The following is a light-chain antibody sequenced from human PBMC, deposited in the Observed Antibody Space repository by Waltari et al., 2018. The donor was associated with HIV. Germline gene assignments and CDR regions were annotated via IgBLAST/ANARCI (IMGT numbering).Light chain of an antibody. CDR2: GAS. V-gene: IGKV1-17*01. CDR3: LQHNSYPWT. Sequence: DIQMTQSPSSLSASVGYRVTITCRTSKGIRTDLGWYQQKPGKAPKRLIHGASTLQSGVPSRFSGSGFGTEFTLTISSLQPEDSATYYCLQHNSYPWTFGQGTKVEIK. CDR1: KGIRTD. J-gene: IGKJ1*01.